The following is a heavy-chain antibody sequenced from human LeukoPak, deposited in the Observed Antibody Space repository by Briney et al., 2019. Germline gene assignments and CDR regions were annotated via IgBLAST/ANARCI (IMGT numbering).Heavy chain of an antibody. V-gene: IGHV5-10-1*01. CDR2: IAPSDSYT. J-gene: IGHJ4*02. D-gene: IGHD5-12*01. Sequence: GESLKISCKGSGYRFTRYWISWVRQMPGKGLEWMGKIAPSDSYTNYSPSFQGHVTISSDKSISTAYLQWSTLKASDTAMYYYARHEGGYAASDYWGQGTLVTVSS. CDR1: GYRFTRYW. CDR3: ARHEGGYAASDY.